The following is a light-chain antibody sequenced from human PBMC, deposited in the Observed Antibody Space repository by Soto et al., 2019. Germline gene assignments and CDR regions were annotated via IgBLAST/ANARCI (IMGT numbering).Light chain of an antibody. J-gene: IGKJ5*01. CDR3: QQGYSTPVT. Sequence: EIVLTQSPGTLSLSPWERATLSCRASQSVRSNLAWYQQKPGQAPRLLIYGASTRATGIPARFSGSGSGTEFTLTISSLLPEDFATYYCQQGYSTPVTFGQGTRLEI. V-gene: IGKV3-15*01. CDR2: GAS. CDR1: QSVRSN.